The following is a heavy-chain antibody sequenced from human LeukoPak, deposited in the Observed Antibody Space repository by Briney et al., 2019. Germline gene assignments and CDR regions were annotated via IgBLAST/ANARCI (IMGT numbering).Heavy chain of an antibody. J-gene: IGHJ4*02. V-gene: IGHV3-21*01. CDR2: ISSSSSYI. CDR3: ARDTISGSMIVVAPFDY. D-gene: IGHD3-22*01. Sequence: ETLSLTCTVSGGSISSYYWSWIRQPPGKGLEWVSSISSSSSYIYYADSVKGRFTISRDNAKNSLYLQINSLRAEDTAVYYCARDTISGSMIVVAPFDYWGQGTLVTVSS. CDR1: GGSISSYY.